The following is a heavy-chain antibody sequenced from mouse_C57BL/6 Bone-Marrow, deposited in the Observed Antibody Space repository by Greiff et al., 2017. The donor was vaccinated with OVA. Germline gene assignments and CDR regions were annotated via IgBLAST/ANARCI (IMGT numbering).Heavy chain of an antibody. Sequence: EVQGVESGGGLVKPGGSLKLSCAASGFTFSDYGMHWVRQAPAKGLEWVAYISSGSSPIYYADTVKGRFTISRDNAKNTLFLQMTSLRSEDTAMYYCARREVWLRRDWDFDGWGTGTTVTVSS. CDR3: ARREVWLRRDWDFDG. J-gene: IGHJ1*03. D-gene: IGHD2-2*01. CDR2: ISSGSSPI. V-gene: IGHV5-17*01. CDR1: GFTFSDYG.